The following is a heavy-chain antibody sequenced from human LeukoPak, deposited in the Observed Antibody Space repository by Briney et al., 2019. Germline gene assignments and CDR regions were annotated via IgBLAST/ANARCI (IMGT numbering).Heavy chain of an antibody. V-gene: IGHV3-23*01. D-gene: IGHD3-10*01. Sequence: GGSLRLSCAASGFTFSDYAMSWVRQAPGKGLEWVSTLSDGGSITYYADSVKGRFTISRDNSKNTLFLQMNSLRAEDTAVYYCARSDGYGLVGIWGQGTMVTVSS. CDR2: LSDGGSIT. CDR3: ARSDGYGLVGI. CDR1: GFTFSDYA. J-gene: IGHJ3*02.